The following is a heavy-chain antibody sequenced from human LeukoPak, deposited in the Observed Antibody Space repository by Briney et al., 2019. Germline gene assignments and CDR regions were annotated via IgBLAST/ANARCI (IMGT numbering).Heavy chain of an antibody. D-gene: IGHD2-2*01. J-gene: IGHJ5*02. CDR2: IDHSGST. Sequence: PSETLPLTCAVYGGSFSVYYWSWIRQPPGKGLEWIGEIDHSGSTNYNPSLKSRVTISVDTSMNQFSLKLSSVTAADTAVYYCARKRDCSSTSCYVNLNWFDPWGQGTLVTVSS. CDR1: GGSFSVYY. V-gene: IGHV4-34*01. CDR3: ARKRDCSSTSCYVNLNWFDP.